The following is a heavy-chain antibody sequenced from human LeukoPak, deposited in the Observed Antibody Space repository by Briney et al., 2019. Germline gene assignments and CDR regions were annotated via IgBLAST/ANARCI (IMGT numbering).Heavy chain of an antibody. J-gene: IGHJ4*02. D-gene: IGHD2-21*02. CDR1: GDTFSAYW. CDR2: MNEDGSVK. V-gene: IGHV3-7*01. CDR3: AKVPRDSDCY. Sequence: GGSLRLSCAVSGDTFSAYWMAWVRQSPGKGLEWVAEMNEDGSVKYYVDSMKGRFTISRDNAKNSLYLQMNSLGAEDTAVYYCAKVPRDSDCYWGQGTLVTVSS.